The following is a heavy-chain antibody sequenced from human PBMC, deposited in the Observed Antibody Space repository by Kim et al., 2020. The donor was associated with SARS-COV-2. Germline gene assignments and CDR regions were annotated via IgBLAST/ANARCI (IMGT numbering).Heavy chain of an antibody. CDR3: ASHFRYYNGSGSLSKNPPVGDY. J-gene: IGHJ4*02. Sequence: SETLSLTCTVSGGSISSSSYYWGWIRQPPGKGLEWIGSIYYSGSTYYNPSLKSRVTIYVDTSKNQFSLKLSSVTAADTAVYYCASHFRYYNGSGSLSKNPPVGDYWGQGTLVTVSS. V-gene: IGHV4-39*01. D-gene: IGHD3-10*01. CDR2: IYYSGST. CDR1: GGSISSSSYY.